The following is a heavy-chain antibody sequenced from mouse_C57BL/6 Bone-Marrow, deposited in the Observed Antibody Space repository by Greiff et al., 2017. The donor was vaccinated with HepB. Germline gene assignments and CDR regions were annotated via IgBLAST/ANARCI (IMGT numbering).Heavy chain of an antibody. V-gene: IGHV1-82*01. D-gene: IGHD1-2*01. CDR3: ANYGGGYFDV. Sequence: VQLQQSGPELVKPGASVKISCKASGYAFSSSWMNWVKQRPGKGLEWIGRIYPGDGDTNYNGKFKGKATLTADKSSSTAYMQLSSLTSEDSAVSSFANYGGGYFDVWGTGTTVTVSS. CDR1: GYAFSSSW. J-gene: IGHJ1*03. CDR2: IYPGDGDT.